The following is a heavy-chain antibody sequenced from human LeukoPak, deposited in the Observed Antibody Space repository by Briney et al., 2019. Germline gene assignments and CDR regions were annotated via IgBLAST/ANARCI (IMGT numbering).Heavy chain of an antibody. CDR3: ARFVKVERRFGPEQSDY. D-gene: IGHD1-1*01. CDR2: IYHSGST. CDR1: GGSISSSSYY. V-gene: IGHV4-39*07. Sequence: SETLSLTCTVSGGSISSSSYYWGWIRQPPGKGLEWIGSIYHSGSTYYNPSLKSRVTISVDTSKNQFSLKLSSVTAADTAVYYCARFVKVERRFGPEQSDYWGQGTLVTVSS. J-gene: IGHJ4*02.